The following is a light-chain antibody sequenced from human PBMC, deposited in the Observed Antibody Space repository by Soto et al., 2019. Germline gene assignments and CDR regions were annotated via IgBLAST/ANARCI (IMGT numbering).Light chain of an antibody. CDR2: DVS. CDR1: SSDVGGYTS. CDR3: ISYTTSSTRV. Sequence: QSVLTQPASVSGSPGQSITISCTGTSSDVGGYTSVSWYQQHPGKVPKLMIYDVSNRPSGVSDRFSGSKSGNTASLTISGLQAEDEADYYCISYTTSSTRVFGTGTKLTVL. V-gene: IGLV2-14*03. J-gene: IGLJ1*01.